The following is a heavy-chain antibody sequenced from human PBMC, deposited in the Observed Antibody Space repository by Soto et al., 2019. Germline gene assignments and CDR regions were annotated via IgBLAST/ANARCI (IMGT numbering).Heavy chain of an antibody. J-gene: IGHJ6*02. CDR1: GFTFSSYG. Sequence: GGSLRLSCAASGFTFSSYGMHWGRQAPGKGLEWVAVISYDGSNKYYADSVKGRFTISRDNSKNTLYLQMNSLRAEDTAVYYCAKGELRFLEWPQYGMDVWGQGTTVTVSS. CDR2: ISYDGSNK. CDR3: AKGELRFLEWPQYGMDV. D-gene: IGHD3-3*01. V-gene: IGHV3-30*18.